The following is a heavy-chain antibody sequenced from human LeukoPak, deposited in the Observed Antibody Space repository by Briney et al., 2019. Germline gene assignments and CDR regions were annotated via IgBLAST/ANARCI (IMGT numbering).Heavy chain of an antibody. V-gene: IGHV1-46*01. Sequence: ASVKVSFKSFGYTFTIYCMHWVRQAPGQGAEWMGIINPSGGSTSYAQKFQGRVTITRDTSTSTVYMELSSLRSEDTAVYYCARGPFPGGSGSSVLVYWGQGTLVTVSS. CDR2: INPSGGST. D-gene: IGHD1-26*01. J-gene: IGHJ4*02. CDR3: ARGPFPGGSGSSVLVY. CDR1: GYTFTIYC.